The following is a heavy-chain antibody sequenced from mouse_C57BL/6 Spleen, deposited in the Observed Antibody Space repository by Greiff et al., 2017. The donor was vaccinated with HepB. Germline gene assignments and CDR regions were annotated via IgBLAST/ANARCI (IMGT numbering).Heavy chain of an antibody. D-gene: IGHD2-4*01. J-gene: IGHJ1*03. CDR2: IYPGDGDT. Sequence: QVQLKESGAELVKPGASVKISCKASGYAFSSYWMNWVKQRPGKGLEWIGQIYPGDGDTNYNGKFKGKATLTADKSSSTAYMQLSSLTSEDSAVYFCARYDYDAYWYFDVWGTGTTVTVSS. V-gene: IGHV1-80*01. CDR3: ARYDYDAYWYFDV. CDR1: GYAFSSYW.